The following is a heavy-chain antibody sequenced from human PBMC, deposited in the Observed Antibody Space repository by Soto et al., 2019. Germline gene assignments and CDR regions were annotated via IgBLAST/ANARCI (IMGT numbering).Heavy chain of an antibody. J-gene: IGHJ4*02. Sequence: SETLSLTCTVSGGSISTSTYYWGWIRQTPGKGLEWVGSIYYTGTTHYNPSLRSRVTISVDRSKNQISLKLRSVTAADTAVYYCARHAPLEAVAVPYFDYWGQGTLVTVSS. V-gene: IGHV4-39*01. CDR1: GGSISTSTYY. D-gene: IGHD6-19*01. CDR2: IYYTGTT. CDR3: ARHAPLEAVAVPYFDY.